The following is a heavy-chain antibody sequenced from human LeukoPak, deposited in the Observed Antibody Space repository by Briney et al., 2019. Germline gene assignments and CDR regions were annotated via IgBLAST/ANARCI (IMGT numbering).Heavy chain of an antibody. D-gene: IGHD2-15*01. Sequence: GRSLRLSCAASGFTFSSYGMHWVRQAPGKGLEWVAVIWYDGSNKYYADSVKGRFTISSDNSKNTLYLQMNSLRAEDTAVYYCAREGTCSGGSCSPDYWGQGTLVTVSS. CDR1: GFTFSSYG. J-gene: IGHJ4*02. CDR3: AREGTCSGGSCSPDY. CDR2: IWYDGSNK. V-gene: IGHV3-33*01.